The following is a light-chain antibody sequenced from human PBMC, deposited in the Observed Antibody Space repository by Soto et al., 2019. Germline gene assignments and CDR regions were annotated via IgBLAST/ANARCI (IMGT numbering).Light chain of an antibody. Sequence: DIQMTQSTSTLSASLGDRVTITCRASESISSWVSWYQQKPGKAPKVLIYDASSLESGVTSRFSGSGSGTEFTLTISSLQPDDLATYYCQQYNSYSPGFRQGTKVDIK. CDR3: QQYNSYSPG. CDR2: DAS. V-gene: IGKV1-5*01. CDR1: ESISSW. J-gene: IGKJ1*01.